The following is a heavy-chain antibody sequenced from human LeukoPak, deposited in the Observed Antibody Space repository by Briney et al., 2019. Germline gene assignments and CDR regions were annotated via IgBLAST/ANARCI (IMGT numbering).Heavy chain of an antibody. CDR3: ARHHFDNSGYSNWFDP. Sequence: GESLKICCKGSGYSFTNYWMGWVRQIPGKGLEWMGIIYHGDCDTKYSPSFQGQVTISADKSISTAYLQWSSLKASDTAMYYCARHHFDNSGYSNWFDPWGQGTLVTVSS. CDR1: GYSFTNYW. J-gene: IGHJ5*02. D-gene: IGHD3-22*01. V-gene: IGHV5-51*01. CDR2: IYHGDCDT.